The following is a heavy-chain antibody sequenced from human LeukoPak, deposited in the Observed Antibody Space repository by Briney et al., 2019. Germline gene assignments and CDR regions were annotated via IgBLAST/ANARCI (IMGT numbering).Heavy chain of an antibody. V-gene: IGHV1-18*01. CDR3: ARVRSSSWGEYYFDY. D-gene: IGHD6-13*01. CDR1: GYTFTSYG. J-gene: IGHJ4*02. CDR2: ISAYNGNT. Sequence: ASVKVSCKASGYTFTSYGISWVRQAPGQGLEWMGWISAYNGNTNYAQKLQGRVTMTTDTSTSTAYIELRSLRSDDTAVYYCARVRSSSWGEYYFDYWGQGTLVTVSS.